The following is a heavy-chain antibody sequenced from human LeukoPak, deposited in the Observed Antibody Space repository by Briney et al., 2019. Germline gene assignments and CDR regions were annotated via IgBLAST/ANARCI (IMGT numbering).Heavy chain of an antibody. CDR2: ISAYNGNT. Sequence: ASVKVSCKASGYTFTSYGISWVRRAPGQGLEWMGWISAYNGNTNYAQKLQGRVTMTTDTSTSTAYMELRSLRSDDTAVYYCAREGTFGGVIAQGPFDYWGQGTLVTVSS. V-gene: IGHV1-18*01. CDR3: AREGTFGGVIAQGPFDY. J-gene: IGHJ4*02. CDR1: GYTFTSYG. D-gene: IGHD3-16*02.